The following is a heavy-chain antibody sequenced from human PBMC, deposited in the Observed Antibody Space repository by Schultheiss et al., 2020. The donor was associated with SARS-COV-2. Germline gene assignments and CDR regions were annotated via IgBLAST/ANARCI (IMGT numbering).Heavy chain of an antibody. Sequence: SQTLSLTCAVSGASISPYYWSWLRQPPGKGLEWIGEINHSGSTNYNPSLKSRVTISVDTSKNQFSLKLSSVTAADTAVYYCARDLAYDFWRGYSGWFDPWGQGTLVTVSS. CDR2: INHSGST. D-gene: IGHD3-3*01. CDR1: GASISPYY. V-gene: IGHV4-34*09. J-gene: IGHJ5*02. CDR3: ARDLAYDFWRGYSGWFDP.